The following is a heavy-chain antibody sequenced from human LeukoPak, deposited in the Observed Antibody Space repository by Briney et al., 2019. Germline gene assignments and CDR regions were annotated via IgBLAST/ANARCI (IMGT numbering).Heavy chain of an antibody. J-gene: IGHJ4*02. CDR2: IYHSGRT. CDR1: GGSVSSGGYS. CDR3: VRGRGMPSHY. Sequence: PSETLSLTCTVSGGSVSSGGYSWSWIRQPPGKGLEWIGYIYHSGRTYYNPSLKSRVTISIDRSKNQFSLKLSSVTAADTAVYYCVRGRGMPSHYWGQGTLVTVSS. D-gene: IGHD2-2*01. V-gene: IGHV4-30-2*01.